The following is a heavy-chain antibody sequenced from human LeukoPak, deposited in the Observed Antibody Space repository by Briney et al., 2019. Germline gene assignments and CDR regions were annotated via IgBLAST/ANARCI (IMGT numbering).Heavy chain of an antibody. CDR3: AREYESDY. CDR2: ISTSGSYI. J-gene: IGHJ4*02. D-gene: IGHD3-3*01. Sequence: GGSLRLSCAASGFTFSRYNMNWVRQAPGKGLEWVSSISTSGSYIYYADSVKGRFTISRDNAKNSLYLQMNSLRAEDTAVYYCAREYESDYGGQGTLVTVSS. CDR1: GFTFSRYN. V-gene: IGHV3-21*01.